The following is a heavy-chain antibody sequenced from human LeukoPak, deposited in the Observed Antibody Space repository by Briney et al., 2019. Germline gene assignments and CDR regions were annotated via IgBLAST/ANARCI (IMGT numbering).Heavy chain of an antibody. CDR1: GFTFDDYA. D-gene: IGHD4-17*01. J-gene: IGHJ6*02. CDR2: ISWNSGSM. V-gene: IGHV3-9*01. Sequence: PGRSLRLSCAASGFTFDDYAMHWVRQAPGKGLEWVSGISWNSGSMDYADSVKGRFTISRDNAKNSLYLQMNSLRAEDTAVYYCAKRPPGYGDYGMDVWGQGTTVTVSS. CDR3: AKRPPGYGDYGMDV.